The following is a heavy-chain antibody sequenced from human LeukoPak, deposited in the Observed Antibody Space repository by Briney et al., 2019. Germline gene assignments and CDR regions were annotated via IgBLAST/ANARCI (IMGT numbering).Heavy chain of an antibody. CDR1: GGSISSSTYH. V-gene: IGHV4-39*01. CDR3: VRAFNGNTGDY. D-gene: IGHD1-14*01. CDR2: GYYTGNT. J-gene: IGHJ4*02. Sequence: PSETLPLTCTVSGGSISSSTYHWGWVRQPPGKGLEWIGLGYYTGNTYYNPSLKSRVTISLDTSRNQFSLDLRSVTAADTAVYYCVRAFNGNTGDYWGQGTLVTVSS.